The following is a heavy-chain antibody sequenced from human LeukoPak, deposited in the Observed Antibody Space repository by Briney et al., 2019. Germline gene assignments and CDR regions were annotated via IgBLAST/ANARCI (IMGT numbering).Heavy chain of an antibody. Sequence: PGGSLRLSCAASGFTFSTYWMHWVRQAPGKGLVWVSRINSDGSTTSYADSVKGRFTISRDNAKNTLYLQMNSLRAEDTAVYYCARESGIAAAGTDYWGQGTLVTVSS. CDR2: INSDGSTT. CDR3: ARESGIAAAGTDY. D-gene: IGHD6-13*01. CDR1: GFTFSTYW. J-gene: IGHJ4*02. V-gene: IGHV3-74*01.